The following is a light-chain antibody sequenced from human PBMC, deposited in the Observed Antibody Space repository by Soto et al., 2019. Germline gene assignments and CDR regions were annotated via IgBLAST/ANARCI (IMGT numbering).Light chain of an antibody. Sequence: DIQMTQSPSSLSASVGDRVTITCRASRTINTYLNWYQHKPGKPPKLLIYGVSSLQGGVPSRFSGSGSGPDFSLAISSLQPEDFATYYCQQTFTTPCTFGQGTMVDIK. J-gene: IGKJ2*02. CDR2: GVS. CDR3: QQTFTTPCT. CDR1: RTINTY. V-gene: IGKV1-39*01.